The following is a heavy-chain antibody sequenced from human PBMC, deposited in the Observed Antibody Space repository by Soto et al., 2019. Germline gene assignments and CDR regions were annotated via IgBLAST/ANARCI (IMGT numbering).Heavy chain of an antibody. V-gene: IGHV4-4*02. CDR1: GGSISSTNW. CDR3: VRDSGNGWKDY. CDR2: IDHSGST. Sequence: QVQLQESDPGLVKPAGTLSLTCAVSGGSISSTNWWNWVRQPPGKGLERIGEIDHSGSTNYNPSLKSRVTMSVDKPKNHFALKLSCVTAADTAVYYCVRDSGNGWKDYWGKGTLVTVSS. J-gene: IGHJ4*02. D-gene: IGHD6-19*01.